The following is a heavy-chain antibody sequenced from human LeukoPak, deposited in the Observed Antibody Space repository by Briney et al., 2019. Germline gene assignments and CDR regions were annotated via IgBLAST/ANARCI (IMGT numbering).Heavy chain of an antibody. D-gene: IGHD3-9*01. Sequence: SETLSLTCTVSGGSISSSSYYWGWIRQPPGKGLEWIGSIYYSGSTYYNPSLKSRVTISVDTSKNQFSLKLSSVTAADTAVYYCASCPVVRYFDWLSLYFDYWGQGTLVTVSS. CDR2: IYYSGST. CDR3: ASCPVVRYFDWLSLYFDY. CDR1: GGSISSSSYY. J-gene: IGHJ4*02. V-gene: IGHV4-39*01.